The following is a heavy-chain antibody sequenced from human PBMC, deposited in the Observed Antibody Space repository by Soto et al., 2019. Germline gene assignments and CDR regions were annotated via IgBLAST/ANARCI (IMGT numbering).Heavy chain of an antibody. J-gene: IGHJ2*01. CDR2: LYSGGGT. Sequence: EVHLVESGGGLVQPGGSLRLSCAVSGFTVSSNYMSWVRQAPGKGLEWVSVLYSGGGTYYADSVKGRFTLSRDNSKNTLYLQMNSLRAVDTAVYYCARVTGDTGGWYWYFDIWGRGTLVTVSS. CDR3: ARVTGDTGGWYWYFDI. V-gene: IGHV3-66*01. CDR1: GFTVSSNY. D-gene: IGHD6-19*01.